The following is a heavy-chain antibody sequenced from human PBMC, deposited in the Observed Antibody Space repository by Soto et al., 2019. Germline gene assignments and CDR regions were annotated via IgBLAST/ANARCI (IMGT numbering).Heavy chain of an antibody. CDR3: ARLPMV. V-gene: IGHV4-59*01. CDR1: GGSISSYY. CDR2: IYYSATT. J-gene: IGHJ4*02. Sequence: SETLSLTCTVSGGSISSYYWSWIRQPPGKGLEWIGYIYYSATTNYNPSLKSRVTISVDTSKNQFSLKLTSVTAADTAVYYCARLPMVWGQGTLVTVSS. D-gene: IGHD3-10*01.